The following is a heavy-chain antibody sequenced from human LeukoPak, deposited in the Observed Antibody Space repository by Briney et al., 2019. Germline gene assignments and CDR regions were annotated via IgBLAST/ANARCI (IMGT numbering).Heavy chain of an antibody. CDR2: ISYDGSNK. CDR3: AKDRIADMTVYYYYGMDV. D-gene: IGHD6-13*01. CDR1: GFTFSSYG. J-gene: IGHJ6*02. Sequence: GGSLRLSCAASGFTFSSYGMHWVRQAPGKGLEWVAVISYDGSNKYYADSVKGRFTISRDNSKNTLYLQMNSLRAEDTAVYYCAKDRIADMTVYYYYGMDVWGQGTTVTVSS. V-gene: IGHV3-30*18.